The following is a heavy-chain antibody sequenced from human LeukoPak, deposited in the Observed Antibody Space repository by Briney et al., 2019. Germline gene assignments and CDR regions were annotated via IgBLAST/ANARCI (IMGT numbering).Heavy chain of an antibody. CDR1: GGSISTYF. CDR2: VHYSGST. J-gene: IGHJ6*03. CDR3: ARQLYVSGSYYAPMDV. D-gene: IGHD3-10*01. V-gene: IGHV4-39*01. Sequence: PSETLSLTCTVSGGSISTYFWGWIRQPPGKGLEWIASVHYSGSTYYNPSLKSRLTISVDTSRNQFSLKLSSVTAADTAVYFCARQLYVSGSYYAPMDVWGKGTTVTISS.